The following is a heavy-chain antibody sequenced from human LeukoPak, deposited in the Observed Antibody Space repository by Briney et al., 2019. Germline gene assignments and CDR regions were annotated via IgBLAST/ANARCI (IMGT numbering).Heavy chain of an antibody. V-gene: IGHV3-23*01. J-gene: IGHJ4*02. CDR1: GFTFSSYA. Sequence: PGGSLRLSCAASGFTFSSYAMSWVRQAPGKGLEWVSAISGSGGSTYYADSVKGRFTISRDNSKNTLCLQMNSLRAEDTAVYYCAKSGSGSYQGDYWGQGTLVTVSS. D-gene: IGHD3-10*01. CDR3: AKSGSGSYQGDY. CDR2: ISGSGGST.